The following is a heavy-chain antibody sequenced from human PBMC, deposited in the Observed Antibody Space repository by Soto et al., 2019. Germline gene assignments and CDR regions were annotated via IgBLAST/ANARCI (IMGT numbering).Heavy chain of an antibody. V-gene: IGHV3-9*01. Sequence: PGGSLRLSCAASGFSFDDYAMHWVRHIPGKGLEWVSGASWNSGSIAYADSVQGRFIISRDNAKNSLYLYMNSLRIEDTALYFCAKGLAYSHGSGRLDYHYYAMDVWGRGTTVTVSS. J-gene: IGHJ6*02. D-gene: IGHD3-3*02. CDR2: ASWNSGSI. CDR3: AKGLAYSHGSGRLDYHYYAMDV. CDR1: GFSFDDYA.